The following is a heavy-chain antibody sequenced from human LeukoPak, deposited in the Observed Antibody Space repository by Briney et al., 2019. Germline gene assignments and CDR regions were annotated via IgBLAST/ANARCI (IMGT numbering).Heavy chain of an antibody. D-gene: IGHD1-26*01. CDR3: AVGLTI. J-gene: IGHJ3*02. CDR1: GFTFDNYA. CDR2: ISNDGTNK. V-gene: IGHV3-30-3*01. Sequence: GGSLRLSCAASGFTFDNYAMRWVRQAPGKGLEWVALISNDGTNKYYADSVKGRFTMSRDNSKSTVYLQVNSLRAEDTAVYYCAVGLTIWGQGTMVTVSS.